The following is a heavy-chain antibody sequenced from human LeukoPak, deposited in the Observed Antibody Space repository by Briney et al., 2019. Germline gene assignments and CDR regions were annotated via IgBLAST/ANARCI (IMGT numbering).Heavy chain of an antibody. V-gene: IGHV2-70*01. CDR1: GFSLSTSGMC. D-gene: IGHD4-17*01. Sequence: GPTLVNPTQTLTLTCAFSGFSLSTSGMCVSWIRQPPGKALEWLALIRWDDTKYYSTSLKTRLTISKDTSKNQVVLTMTNMDPVDTATYYCARMMYGDFVDYFDYWGQGTLVTVSS. CDR3: ARMMYGDFVDYFDY. CDR2: IRWDDTK. J-gene: IGHJ4*02.